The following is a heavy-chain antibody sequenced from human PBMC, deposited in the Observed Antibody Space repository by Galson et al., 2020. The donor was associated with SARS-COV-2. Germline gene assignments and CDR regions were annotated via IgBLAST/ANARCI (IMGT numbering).Heavy chain of an antibody. D-gene: IGHD6-19*01. Sequence: ASVKVSCKASGYRFTGYYIHWVRQAPGQGPQYMGWINPSLGSVAYGQKFQDRVTMASDMSISTAYMELSSLRFDDTAVYYCARGLSGGWPSYHFYGMDVWGQGTTVTVSS. CDR1: GYRFTGYY. CDR2: INPSLGSV. V-gene: IGHV1-2*02. J-gene: IGHJ6*02. CDR3: ARGLSGGWPSYHFYGMDV.